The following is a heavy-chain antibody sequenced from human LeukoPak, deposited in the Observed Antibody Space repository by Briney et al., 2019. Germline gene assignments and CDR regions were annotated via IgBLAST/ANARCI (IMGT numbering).Heavy chain of an antibody. J-gene: IGHJ5*02. V-gene: IGHV3-33*01. Sequence: GGSLRLSCAASGFTFSSYGMHWVRQAPGKGLEWVAVIWYDGSNKYYADSVKGRFTISRDNAKNSLYLQMNSLRAEDTALYYCARAPGEGWFDPWGQGTLVTVSS. CDR2: IWYDGSNK. D-gene: IGHD4-17*01. CDR3: ARAPGEGWFDP. CDR1: GFTFSSYG.